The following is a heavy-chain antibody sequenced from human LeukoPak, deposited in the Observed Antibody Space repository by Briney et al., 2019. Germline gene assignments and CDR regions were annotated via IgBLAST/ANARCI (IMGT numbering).Heavy chain of an antibody. Sequence: ASVKVSCKASGYTFTSYDINWVRQATGQGPEWMGWMNPNSGNTGYAQKLQGRVTMTRNTSISTAYMELSSLRSEDTAVYYCAREGRCSSTSCYTKRGAIDPWGQGTLVTVSS. J-gene: IGHJ5*02. CDR3: AREGRCSSTSCYTKRGAIDP. CDR1: GYTFTSYD. CDR2: MNPNSGNT. D-gene: IGHD2-2*02. V-gene: IGHV1-8*01.